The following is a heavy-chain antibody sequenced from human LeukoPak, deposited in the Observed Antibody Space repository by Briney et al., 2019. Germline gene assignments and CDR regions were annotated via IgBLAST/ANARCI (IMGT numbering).Heavy chain of an antibody. V-gene: IGHV1-2*02. CDR2: INPNSGDT. D-gene: IGHD3-10*01. CDR3: ARDISGSGSYPFDY. CDR1: GYIFTGYY. J-gene: IGHJ4*02. Sequence: ASVKVSCKASGYIFTGYYMHWVRQAPGQGLEWMGWINPNSGDTNYAQKFQGRVTMTRDTSISTAYMELSRLRSDDTAVYYCARDISGSGSYPFDYWGQGTLVTVSS.